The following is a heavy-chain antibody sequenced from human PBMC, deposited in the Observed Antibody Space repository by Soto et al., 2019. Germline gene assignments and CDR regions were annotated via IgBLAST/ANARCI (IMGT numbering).Heavy chain of an antibody. CDR2: IYLDDSK. Sequence: QITLKESGPTLVRPTQTLTLTCAFSGFSLSTSGVGVGWIRHPPGKALEWLAVIYLDDSKHYSPSLRSRLTITNDTSKNQVVLTMTNMDPMDTGTYYCAHKGPEDWPLDYWGQGTLVTVSS. CDR3: AHKGPEDWPLDY. D-gene: IGHD3-9*01. V-gene: IGHV2-5*02. CDR1: GFSLSTSGVG. J-gene: IGHJ4*02.